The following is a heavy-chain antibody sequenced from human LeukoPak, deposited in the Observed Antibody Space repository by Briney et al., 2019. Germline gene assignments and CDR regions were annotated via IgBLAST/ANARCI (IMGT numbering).Heavy chain of an antibody. CDR1: GDSISSSIYY. V-gene: IGHV4-39*07. J-gene: IGHJ4*02. CDR3: AAGSESYDSRGYSYYFDY. D-gene: IGHD3-22*01. Sequence: PSETLSLTCDVSGDSISSSIYYWAWIRQPPGKGLEWVGSIYYTGSTYYNPSLKSRVTISLDTSKNQFSLKLSSVTAADTAVYYCAAGSESYDSRGYSYYFDYWGQGTLVTVSS. CDR2: IYYTGST.